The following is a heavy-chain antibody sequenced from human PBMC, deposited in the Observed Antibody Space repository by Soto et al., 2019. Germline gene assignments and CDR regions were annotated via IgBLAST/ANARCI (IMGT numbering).Heavy chain of an antibody. Sequence: QVRLVESGGGGVQPGRSLRLSCAASGFNFGVFGMHWVRQAPGKGLEWLSVLSYEGSEEYYADSVRGRFTISRDNSKNTLFLHMDSLRVDDTGVYYCARTRRSSLLEVAGPGFEYWGQGTLVTVS. CDR1: GFNFGVFG. CDR2: LSYEGSEE. J-gene: IGHJ4*02. D-gene: IGHD6-19*01. V-gene: IGHV3-30*03. CDR3: ARTRRSSLLEVAGPGFEY.